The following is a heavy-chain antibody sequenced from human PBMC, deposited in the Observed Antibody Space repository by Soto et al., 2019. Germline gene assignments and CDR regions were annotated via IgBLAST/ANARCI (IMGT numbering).Heavy chain of an antibody. J-gene: IGHJ5*02. CDR3: AATSIAARPDRWVWFDT. Sequence: SETLSLTCTVSGGSISSGGYYWSWIRQHPGKGLEWIGYIYYSGSTYYNPSLKSRVTISVDTSKNQFSLKLSSVTAADTAGYYCAATSIAARPDRWVWFDTGGQGTLVTVSS. CDR2: IYYSGST. V-gene: IGHV4-31*03. D-gene: IGHD6-6*01. CDR1: GGSISSGGYY.